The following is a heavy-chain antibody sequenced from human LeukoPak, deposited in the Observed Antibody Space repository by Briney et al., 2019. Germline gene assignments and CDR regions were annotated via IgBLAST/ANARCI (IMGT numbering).Heavy chain of an antibody. V-gene: IGHV4-59*01. J-gene: IGHJ4*02. CDR1: GGSISSYY. CDR3: ARDAGATAY. D-gene: IGHD4/OR15-4a*01. Sequence: SETLSLTCTVSGGSISSYYWSWIRQPPGKGLEWIGYIYYSGSTSYNPPLKSRVTISVDTSKNQFSLKLTSVTSADTAVYYCARDAGATAYWGQGALVTVSS. CDR2: IYYSGST.